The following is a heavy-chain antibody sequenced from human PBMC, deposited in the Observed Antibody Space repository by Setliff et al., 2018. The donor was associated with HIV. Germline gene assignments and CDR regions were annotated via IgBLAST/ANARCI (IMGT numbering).Heavy chain of an antibody. CDR1: GGSISTYY. V-gene: IGHV4-59*01. CDR3: ARVQMASAAFDV. CDR2: IYFTGSS. J-gene: IGHJ3*01. Sequence: ASETLSLTCTVSGGSISTYYWSWIRQPPGKGLEWIGSIYFTGSSDNNPSLKSRVTLSADTSKHQFSLKLSSVTAADTAVYYCARVQMASAAFDVWGQGTMVTVSS.